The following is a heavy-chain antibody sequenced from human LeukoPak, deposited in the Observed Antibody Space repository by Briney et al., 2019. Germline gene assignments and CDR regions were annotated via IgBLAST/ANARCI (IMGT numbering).Heavy chain of an antibody. CDR2: INSDGSST. Sequence: GGSLRLSCAASGFTFSSYWMHWVRQAPGRGLVWVSRINSDGSSTSYADSVKGRFTISRDNAKNTLYLQMNSLRAEDTAVYYCARGYCSSTSCPKAYYFDYWGQGTLVTVSS. D-gene: IGHD2-2*01. CDR1: GFTFSSYW. V-gene: IGHV3-74*01. CDR3: ARGYCSSTSCPKAYYFDY. J-gene: IGHJ4*02.